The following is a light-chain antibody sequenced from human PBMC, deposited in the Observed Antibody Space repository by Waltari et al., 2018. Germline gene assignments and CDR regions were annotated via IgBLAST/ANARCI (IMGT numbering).Light chain of an antibody. CDR1: SSDVGGYED. CDR3: SSYTSSSTLVV. CDR2: DVT. J-gene: IGLJ2*01. V-gene: IGLV2-14*01. Sequence: QSALTHPASVSGFPGQSFPISCTGTSSDVGGYEDVSWYQQHPGNAPKLIIYDVTNRPSGVSSRFSGSKSGNTASLTISGLQAEDEADYYCSSYTSSSTLVVFGGGTKLTVL.